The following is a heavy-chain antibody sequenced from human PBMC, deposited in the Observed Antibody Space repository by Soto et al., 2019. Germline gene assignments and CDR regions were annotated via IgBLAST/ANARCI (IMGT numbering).Heavy chain of an antibody. CDR3: ARAEPPLLFGELLQNKTPKSYYRYGMEV. J-gene: IGHJ6*02. CDR2: IIPIFGTA. D-gene: IGHD3-10*01. CDR1: GGTFSSYA. V-gene: IGHV1-69*13. Sequence: SVKVACKTSGGTFSSYAVSWGLQTNGKGIEWMGGIIPIFGTANYAKKIQGRVTITADDSTSTADVKLSSLRSKNTAVYYCARAEPPLLFGELLQNKTPKSYYRYGMEVWGQGSTVTVSS.